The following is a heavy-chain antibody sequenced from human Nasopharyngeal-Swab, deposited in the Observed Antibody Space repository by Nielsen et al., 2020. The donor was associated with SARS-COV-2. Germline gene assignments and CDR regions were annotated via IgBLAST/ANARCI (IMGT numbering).Heavy chain of an antibody. CDR2: IFSSGST. CDR3: ARDESGDYLGLPFDH. CDR1: GASISSRNNY. D-gene: IGHD4-17*01. Sequence: SETLSLTCVVSGASISSRNNYWGWIRQSPGKGLEWIGTIFSSGSTYNPPLKSRVTMSVDTSKNQFSLKLTSVTAADTAVYYCARDESGDYLGLPFDHWGRGTLVTVSS. V-gene: IGHV4-39*07. J-gene: IGHJ4*02.